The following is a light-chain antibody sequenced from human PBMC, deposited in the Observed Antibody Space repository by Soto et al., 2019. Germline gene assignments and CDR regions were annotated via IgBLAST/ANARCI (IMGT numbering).Light chain of an antibody. J-gene: IGKJ3*01. CDR3: QQYGASPFT. V-gene: IGKV3D-20*01. CDR1: QSVSRNY. Sequence: EIVLTQSPATLSLSPGERATLSCGASQSVSRNYLAWYQQKPGLAPSLVMYAASTRATGIPDRFSGSGSGTDFTLTISRLEPEDFAVYYCQQYGASPFTFGHGTRVDI. CDR2: AAS.